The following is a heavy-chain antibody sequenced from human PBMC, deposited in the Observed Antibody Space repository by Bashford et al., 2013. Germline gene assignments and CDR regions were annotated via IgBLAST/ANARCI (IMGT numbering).Heavy chain of an antibody. J-gene: IGHJ4*02. D-gene: IGHD3-10*01. V-gene: IGHV4-34*01. Sequence: SETLSLTCAVYGGSFSGYYWSWIRQPPGKGLEWIGEINHSGSTNYNPSLKSRVTISVDTSKNQFSLKLSSVTAADTAVYYCARESTVQGVTKTHFDYWGQGTLVTVSS. CDR1: GGSFSGYY. CDR2: INHSGST. CDR3: ARESTVQGVTKTHFDY.